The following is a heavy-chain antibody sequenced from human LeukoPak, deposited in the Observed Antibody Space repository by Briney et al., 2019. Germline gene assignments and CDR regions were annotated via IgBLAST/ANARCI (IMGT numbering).Heavy chain of an antibody. V-gene: IGHV4-59*12. CDR1: GASISSDY. CDR2: IHYSGTT. D-gene: IGHD3-10*01. CDR3: ARDAKYYYGSRTYFFFEY. J-gene: IGHJ4*02. Sequence: RASETLSLTCTVSGASISSDYWSWIRQPPGKGLEWIGYIHYSGTTNYNPSLKSRVTISLDTSKNQFSLKLSSITAADTAVYYCARDAKYYYGSRTYFFFEYWGQGTLLTVSS.